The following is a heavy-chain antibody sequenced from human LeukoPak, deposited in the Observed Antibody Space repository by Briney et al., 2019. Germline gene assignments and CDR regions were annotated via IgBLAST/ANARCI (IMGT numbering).Heavy chain of an antibody. D-gene: IGHD6-13*01. V-gene: IGHV3-23*05. J-gene: IGHJ5*02. CDR3: AKAPSGIAAAVLFDP. Sequence: GGSLRLSCAASGFSFDFSGYAMSWVRQAPGKGLEWVSGINGIGTSLYYADSVKGRFTISRDNSDNTLYLQMNSLRADDTAVYYCAKAPSGIAAAVLFDPWGQGTLVTVSS. CDR2: INGIGTSL. CDR1: GFSFDFSGYA.